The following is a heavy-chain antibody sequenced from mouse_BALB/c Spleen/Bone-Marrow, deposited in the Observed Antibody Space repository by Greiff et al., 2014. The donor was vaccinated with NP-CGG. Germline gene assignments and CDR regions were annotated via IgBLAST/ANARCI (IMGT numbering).Heavy chain of an antibody. CDR1: GDSITNGY. Sequence: EVNVVESGPSLVKPSQTLSLTCSVTGDSITNGYWNWIRKFPGNKLEYMGYISYSGSTYYNPSLKSRISITRDTSKNQYYLQLNSVTTEDTATYYCARYPLNYYGSPWFAYWGQGTLVTVSA. V-gene: IGHV3-8*02. J-gene: IGHJ3*01. CDR3: ARYPLNYYGSPWFAY. CDR2: ISYSGST. D-gene: IGHD1-1*01.